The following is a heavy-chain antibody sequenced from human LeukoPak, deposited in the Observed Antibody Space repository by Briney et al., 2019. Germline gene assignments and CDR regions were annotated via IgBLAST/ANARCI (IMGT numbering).Heavy chain of an antibody. V-gene: IGHV5-51*03. CDR2: SYPGDSDT. CDR3: ARPRCSSTSCHNWFDP. D-gene: IGHD2-2*01. CDR1: GYSFTSYW. J-gene: IGHJ5*02. Sequence: TGESLKISCKGSGYSFTSYWIGWVRQMPGKGLEGLGISYPGDSDTRYSPSFQGQVTLSAHKSISTAYLQWSSLKASDTAMYYCARPRCSSTSCHNWFDPWGQGTLVTVSS.